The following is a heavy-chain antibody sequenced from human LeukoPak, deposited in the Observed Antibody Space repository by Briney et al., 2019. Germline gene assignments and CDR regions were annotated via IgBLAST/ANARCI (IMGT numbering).Heavy chain of an antibody. Sequence: GGSLRLSCAASGFTFSNHGMNWVRQAPGKGLEWVSGISPSGDITYYADSVKGRFTISRDNSKYTLYLEVISLTAGDTAVYYCAKDDAWLRFGEWSQGTLVTVSS. CDR3: AKDDAWLRFGE. J-gene: IGHJ4*02. V-gene: IGHV3-23*01. CDR1: GFTFSNHG. D-gene: IGHD3-10*01. CDR2: ISPSGDIT.